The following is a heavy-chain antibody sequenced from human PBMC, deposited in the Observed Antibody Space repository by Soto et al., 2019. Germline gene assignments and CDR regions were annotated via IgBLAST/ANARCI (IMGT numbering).Heavy chain of an antibody. CDR3: ARGPLYMVRGVIALYYFDY. D-gene: IGHD3-10*01. J-gene: IGHJ4*02. CDR2: INHSGST. V-gene: IGHV4-34*01. Sequence: QVQLQQWGAGLLKPSETLSLTCAVYGGSFSGYYWSWIRQPPGKGLEWIGEINHSGSTNYNPSLKSRVTISVDTSKIQFSLKLSSVTAAYTAVYYCARGPLYMVRGVIALYYFDYWGQGTLVTVSS. CDR1: GGSFSGYY.